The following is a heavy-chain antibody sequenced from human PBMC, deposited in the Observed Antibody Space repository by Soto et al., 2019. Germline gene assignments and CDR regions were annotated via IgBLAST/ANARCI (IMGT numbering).Heavy chain of an antibody. V-gene: IGHV5-51*01. J-gene: IGHJ6*02. CDR3: ARHPPSSETTYYYCYRNDV. D-gene: IGHD1-1*01. CDR2: IYPGDSDT. CDR1: GYSFTSYW. Sequence: PRESLKISCKGSGYSFTSYWIGWVRQMPGKGLEWMGIIYPGDSDTRYSPSFQGQVTISADKSISTAYLQWSSLKASDTAMYYCARHPPSSETTYYYCYRNDVSSQGTTDIGSS.